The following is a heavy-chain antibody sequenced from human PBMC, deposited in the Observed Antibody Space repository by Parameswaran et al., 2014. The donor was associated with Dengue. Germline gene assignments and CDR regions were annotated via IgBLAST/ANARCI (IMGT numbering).Heavy chain of an antibody. CDR3: ARDNSGPHAYYFHYPMEV. V-gene: IGHV3-7*01. J-gene: IGHJ6*02. D-gene: IGHD6-19*01. CDR2: IKQDGSET. Sequence: VRQAPGKGPEWVANIKQDGSETYYVDSVKDRFTISRDNAKNSLYLQMKTLRVEDTAVYYCARDNSGPHAYYFHYPMEVWGQGTTVTVSS.